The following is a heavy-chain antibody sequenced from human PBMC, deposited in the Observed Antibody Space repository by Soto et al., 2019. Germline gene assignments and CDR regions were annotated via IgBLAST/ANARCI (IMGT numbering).Heavy chain of an antibody. CDR1: GGSISSSNW. D-gene: IGHD3-9*01. Sequence: PSETLSLTCAVSGGSISSSNWWSWVRQPPGKGLEWIGEIYHSGSTNYNPSLKSRVTISVDKSKNQFSLKLSSVTAADTAVYYCARVVMVRYFDWFDYWGQGTLVTVSS. CDR3: ARVVMVRYFDWFDY. J-gene: IGHJ4*02. V-gene: IGHV4-4*02. CDR2: IYHSGST.